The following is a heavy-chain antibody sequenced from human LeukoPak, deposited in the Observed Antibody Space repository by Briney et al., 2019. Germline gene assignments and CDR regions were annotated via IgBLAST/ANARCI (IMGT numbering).Heavy chain of an antibody. D-gene: IGHD4-23*01. J-gene: IGHJ3*01. CDR2: IFPVDSDT. V-gene: IGHV5-51*04. Sequence: GESLKISCKASGYIFTTYWIGWVRQMPGKGLEWMGIIFPVDSDTRYSPSFQGQVTISADKPINTAYLQWSSLKASDTAMYYCASRVVTPDAFDVWGLGTVVTVSS. CDR1: GYIFTTYW. CDR3: ASRVVTPDAFDV.